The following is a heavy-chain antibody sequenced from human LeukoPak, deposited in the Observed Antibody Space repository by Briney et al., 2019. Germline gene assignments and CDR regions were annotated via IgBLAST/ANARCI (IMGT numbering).Heavy chain of an antibody. CDR1: GYTFTGYY. CDR2: INPNSGGT. CDR3: ARATDRYYDFWSGYWREYYYYMDV. Sequence: GASVKVSCKASGYTFTGYYMHWVRQAPGQGLEWMGWINPNSGGTNYAQKFQGRVTMTRDTSISTAYMELSRLRSDDTAVYYCARATDRYYDFWSGYWREYYYYMDVWGKGTTVTVSS. V-gene: IGHV1-2*02. J-gene: IGHJ6*03. D-gene: IGHD3-3*01.